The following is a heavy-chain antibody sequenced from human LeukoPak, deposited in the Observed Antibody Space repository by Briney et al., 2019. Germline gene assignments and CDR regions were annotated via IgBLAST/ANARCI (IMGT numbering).Heavy chain of an antibody. CDR2: INQDGSEI. J-gene: IGHJ4*02. V-gene: IGHV3-7*01. D-gene: IGHD1-14*01. Sequence: HPGGSLRLSCAASGFTFSSYWMSWVRQAPGKGLEWVANINQDGSEIYYVDSLKGRSTISRDNAKNSLYLQMSSLRAEDTAVYFCARGPMTIITLWGQGTLVTVSS. CDR1: GFTFSSYW. CDR3: ARGPMTIITL.